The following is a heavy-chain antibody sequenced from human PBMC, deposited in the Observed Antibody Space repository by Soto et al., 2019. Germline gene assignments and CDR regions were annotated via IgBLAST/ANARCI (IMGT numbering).Heavy chain of an antibody. J-gene: IGHJ5*02. Sequence: PSETLSLTCTVSGGSISSYYWSWIRQPPGKGLEWIGYIHYSGSTNCDPSLKSRVTISLDTSKNQFSLKLSSVTAADTAVYYCARNGGWWLPGGDWFDPWGQGTLVTVSS. CDR2: IHYSGST. CDR1: GGSISSYY. D-gene: IGHD5-12*01. V-gene: IGHV4-59*01. CDR3: ARNGGWWLPGGDWFDP.